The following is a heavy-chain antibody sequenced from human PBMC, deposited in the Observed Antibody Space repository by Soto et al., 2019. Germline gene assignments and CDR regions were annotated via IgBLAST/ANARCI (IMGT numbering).Heavy chain of an antibody. Sequence: GGSLRLSCAASGFTFSTYAMSCVRQAPGKGLEWVSAISGSGGSTYYADSVKGRFTISRDKSKKTLYLQMNSLRAEDTAVYYCAKNWDTTLSSSSHWGQGTLVTVSS. V-gene: IGHV3-23*01. D-gene: IGHD6-6*01. CDR3: AKNWDTTLSSSSH. CDR2: ISGSGGST. J-gene: IGHJ4*02. CDR1: GFTFSTYA.